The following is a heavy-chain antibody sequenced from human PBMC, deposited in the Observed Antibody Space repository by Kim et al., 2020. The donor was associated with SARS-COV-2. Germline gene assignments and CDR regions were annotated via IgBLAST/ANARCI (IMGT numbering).Heavy chain of an antibody. CDR3: AKGLRQNTGAFDI. J-gene: IGHJ3*02. D-gene: IGHD2-8*02. V-gene: IGHV3-23*01. Sequence: YADSVKGRFTISRDYCKNTLYLQMNSLRAEDTAVYYCAKGLRQNTGAFDIWGQGTMVTVSS.